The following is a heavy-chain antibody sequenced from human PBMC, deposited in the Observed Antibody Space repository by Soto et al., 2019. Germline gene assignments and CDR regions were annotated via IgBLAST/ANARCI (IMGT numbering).Heavy chain of an antibody. Sequence: ASVKVSCKASGYTFTSYDINWVRQATGQGLEWMGWMNPNSGNTSYAQKFQGRVTMTRDTSTSTAYMELSSLRSDDTAVYYCARVKPYYYYMDVWGKGTTVTVSS. CDR1: GYTFTSYD. J-gene: IGHJ6*03. CDR3: ARVKPYYYYMDV. V-gene: IGHV1-8*01. CDR2: MNPNSGNT.